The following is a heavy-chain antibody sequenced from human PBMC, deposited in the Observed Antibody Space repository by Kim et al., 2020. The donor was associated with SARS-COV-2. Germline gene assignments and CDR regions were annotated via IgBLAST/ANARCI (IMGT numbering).Heavy chain of an antibody. D-gene: IGHD6-13*01. CDR2: ISYDGSNK. V-gene: IGHV3-30-3*01. CDR1: GFTFSSYA. CDR3: ARALVTPDGGYYGMDV. J-gene: IGHJ6*02. Sequence: GGSLRLSCAASGFTFSSYAMHWVRQAPGKGLEWVAVISYDGSNKYYADSVKGRFTISRDNSKNTLYLQMNSLRAEDTAVYYCARALVTPDGGYYGMDVWGQGTTVTVSS.